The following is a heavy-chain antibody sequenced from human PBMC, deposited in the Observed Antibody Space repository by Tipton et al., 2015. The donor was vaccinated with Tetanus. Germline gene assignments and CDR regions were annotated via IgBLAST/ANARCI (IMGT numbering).Heavy chain of an antibody. J-gene: IGHJ4*02. D-gene: IGHD6-6*01. V-gene: IGHV4-34*01. Sequence: TLSLTCAVYGGSFSGYYWSWIRQPPGKGLERIVEINHSGSTKYNPSLKSRVTISVDTSKNQFFLKLSSVTAADTAVYYCARGLPQLIPWALDYWGQGTLVTVSS. CDR1: GGSFSGYY. CDR3: ARGLPQLIPWALDY. CDR2: INHSGST.